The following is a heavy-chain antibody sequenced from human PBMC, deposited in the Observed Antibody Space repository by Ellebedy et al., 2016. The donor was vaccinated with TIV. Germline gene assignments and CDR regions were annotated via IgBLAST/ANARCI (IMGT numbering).Heavy chain of an antibody. CDR2: INPNSGGT. CDR1: GYTFTGYY. CDR3: ARVQIAAPAAMGGGDY. V-gene: IGHV1-2*02. J-gene: IGHJ4*02. D-gene: IGHD2-2*01. Sequence: ASVKVSCKASGYTFTGYYMHWVRQAPGQGLEWMGWINPNSGGTNYAQKFQGRVTMTRDTSISTAYMELSRLRSDDTAVYYCARVQIAAPAAMGGGDYWGQGTLVTVSS.